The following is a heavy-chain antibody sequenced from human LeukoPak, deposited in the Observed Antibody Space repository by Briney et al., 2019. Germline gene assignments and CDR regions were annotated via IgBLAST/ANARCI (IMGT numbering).Heavy chain of an antibody. J-gene: IGHJ6*03. CDR1: GFTFSSYW. D-gene: IGHD6-13*01. CDR2: INSDGSST. Sequence: LPGGSLRLSCAASGFTFSSYWMHWVRQAPGKGLVWVSRINSDGSSTSYADSVKGRFTISRDNAKNTLYLQMNSLRAEDTAVYYCARDQESIAAASPQTLRPQIRYYYYYYMDVWGKGTTVTISS. V-gene: IGHV3-74*01. CDR3: ARDQESIAAASPQTLRPQIRYYYYYYMDV.